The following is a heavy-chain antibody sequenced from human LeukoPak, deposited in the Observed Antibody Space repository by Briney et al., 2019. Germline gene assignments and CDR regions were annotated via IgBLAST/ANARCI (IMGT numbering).Heavy chain of an antibody. Sequence: GGSLRLSCAASGFTFSSFAMTWVRQAPGKGPEWVSAISGSGGTTYYADSVKGRFTISRDNSKNTLYLQMNSLRAEDTAVYYCAKDRHSGSSYFGYWGQGTLVTVSS. CDR3: AKDRHSGSSYFGY. J-gene: IGHJ4*02. CDR1: GFTFSSFA. D-gene: IGHD6-19*01. CDR2: ISGSGGTT. V-gene: IGHV3-23*01.